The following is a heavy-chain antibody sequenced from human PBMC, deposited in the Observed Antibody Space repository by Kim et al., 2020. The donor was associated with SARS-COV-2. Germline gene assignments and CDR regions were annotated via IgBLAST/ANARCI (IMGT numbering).Heavy chain of an antibody. CDR3: ARIYSSNFYLDV. Sequence: YDSPYHKSRVTMSADTSKSQFSLRLSSVAAADTAVYYCARIYSSNFYLDVWGKGTSVTVSS. J-gene: IGHJ6*03. V-gene: IGHV4-39*01. D-gene: IGHD2-15*01.